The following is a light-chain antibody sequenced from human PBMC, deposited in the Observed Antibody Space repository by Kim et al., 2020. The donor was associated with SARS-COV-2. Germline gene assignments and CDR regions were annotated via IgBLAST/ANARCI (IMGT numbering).Light chain of an antibody. J-gene: IGKJ1*01. V-gene: IGKV3-11*01. CDR3: QQRSK. Sequence: ATLSLSPGERATLSCRASQSVSSYLAWYQQKPGQAPRLLIYDASNRATGIPARFSGSGSGTDFTLTISSLEPEDFAVYYCQQRSKFGQGTKVEIK. CDR2: DAS. CDR1: QSVSSY.